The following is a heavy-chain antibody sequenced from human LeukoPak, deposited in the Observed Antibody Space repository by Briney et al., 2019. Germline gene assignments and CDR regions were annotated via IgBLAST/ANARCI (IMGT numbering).Heavy chain of an antibody. J-gene: IGHJ4*02. CDR3: ARDEGSGSYFAVWTPAFDY. D-gene: IGHD1-26*01. CDR2: IYYSGST. Sequence: SETLSLTCTVSGGSISSNTYYWGWIRQPPGKGLEWIGSIYYSGSTYYNPSLKSRVTISVDTSKNQFSLKLSSVTAADTAVYYCARDEGSGSYFAVWTPAFDYWGQGTLVTVSS. V-gene: IGHV4-39*07. CDR1: GGSISSNTYY.